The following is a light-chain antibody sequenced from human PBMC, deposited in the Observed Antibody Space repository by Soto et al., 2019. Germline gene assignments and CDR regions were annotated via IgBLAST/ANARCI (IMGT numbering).Light chain of an antibody. CDR1: VLAKKY. CDR3: YSARDNSLGV. V-gene: IGLV3-27*01. CDR2: KDS. J-gene: IGLJ3*02. Sequence: SYELTQPSSVSVSPGQTARITCSGNVLAKKYARWFQQKPGQAPVLVIYKDSERPSGIPERISGSSSGTTVALTISGAQVEDEADYYCYSARDNSLGVFGGGTQLTVL.